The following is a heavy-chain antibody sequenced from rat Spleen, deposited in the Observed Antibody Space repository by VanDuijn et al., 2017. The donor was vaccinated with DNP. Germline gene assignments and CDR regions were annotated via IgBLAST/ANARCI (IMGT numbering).Heavy chain of an antibody. V-gene: IGHV5S13*01. CDR2: ISTSGGST. D-gene: IGHD1-1*01. CDR1: GFTFSNYD. J-gene: IGHJ1*01. CDR3: ARGVYYYSETYWYFDF. Sequence: EVQLVESGGGLVQPGRSLKLSCAASGFTFSNYDMAWVRQAPTKGMEWVASISTSGGSTYYPDSVKGRFTISRDNAKNTLQLQMNNLRSEDTATYYCARGVYYYSETYWYFDFWGPGTMVTVSS.